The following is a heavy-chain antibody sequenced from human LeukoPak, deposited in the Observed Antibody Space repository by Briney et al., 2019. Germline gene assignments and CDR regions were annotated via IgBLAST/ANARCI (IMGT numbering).Heavy chain of an antibody. D-gene: IGHD3-3*01. Sequence: ASVKVSCKASGYTFTGYYMHWVRRAPGQRLEWMGWINPNSGGTNYAQTFQGRVTMTRDTSISTAYMELSRLRSDDTAVYYCARGLDKYDYWSGYFLADWGHGTLVTVSS. J-gene: IGHJ4*01. CDR2: INPNSGGT. V-gene: IGHV1-2*02. CDR3: ARGLDKYDYWSGYFLAD. CDR1: GYTFTGYY.